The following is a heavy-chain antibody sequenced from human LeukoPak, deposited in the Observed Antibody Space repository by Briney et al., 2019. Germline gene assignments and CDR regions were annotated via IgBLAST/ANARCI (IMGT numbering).Heavy chain of an antibody. V-gene: IGHV1-24*01. CDR3: ATLSYYYDSSGPKGLVAFDI. CDR2: FDPEDGET. CDR1: GYTLTELS. D-gene: IGHD3-22*01. J-gene: IGHJ3*02. Sequence: ASVKVSCKVSGYTLTELSMHWVRQAPGKGLEWMGGFDPEDGETIYAQKFQGRVTMTEDTSTDTAYMELSSLRSEDTAVYYCATLSYYYDSSGPKGLVAFDIWGQGTMVTVS.